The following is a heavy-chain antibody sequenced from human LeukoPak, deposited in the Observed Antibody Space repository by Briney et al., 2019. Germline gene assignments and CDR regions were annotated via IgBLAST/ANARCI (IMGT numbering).Heavy chain of an antibody. CDR2: IRPDGDRT. D-gene: IGHD6-19*01. Sequence: GGSLRLSCAASGFTFSTYAITWVRQGPGKGLEWVSAIRPDGDRTYYANSVRGRFTISRGNSKDTVYLQINGLRVEDTAVYYCAREQSGTRGWYTVDCWGQGTLVTVSS. CDR1: GFTFSTYA. V-gene: IGHV3-23*01. CDR3: AREQSGTRGWYTVDC. J-gene: IGHJ4*02.